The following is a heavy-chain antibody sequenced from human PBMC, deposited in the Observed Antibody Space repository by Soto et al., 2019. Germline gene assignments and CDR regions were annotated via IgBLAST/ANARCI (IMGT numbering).Heavy chain of an antibody. J-gene: IGHJ4*02. Sequence: GESLKISCRGSGYDFNTNWFGWVRQLPGRGLEWVGIMYPGDSDTRYNPSLQGHVTLSVDVTVSTAFLQWRSLETSDTGMYFCARLPRDCNKTSCYYADHWGQGTQVTVSS. V-gene: IGHV5-51*01. CDR2: MYPGDSDT. CDR1: GYDFNTNW. CDR3: ARLPRDCNKTSCYYADH. D-gene: IGHD3-3*01.